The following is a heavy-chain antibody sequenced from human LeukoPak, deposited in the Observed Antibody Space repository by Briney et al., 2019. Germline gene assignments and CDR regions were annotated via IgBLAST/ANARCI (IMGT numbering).Heavy chain of an antibody. CDR1: GGSFSGYY. CDR2: IYYSGST. J-gene: IGHJ4*02. Sequence: PSETLSLTCAVYGGSFSGYYWSWIRQPPGKGLEWIGYIYYSGSTNYNPSLKSRVTISVDTSKNQFSLKLSSVTAADTAVYYCARGGYYDYVWGSYRPFDYWGQGTLVTVSS. CDR3: ARGGYYDYVWGSYRPFDY. D-gene: IGHD3-16*02. V-gene: IGHV4-59*01.